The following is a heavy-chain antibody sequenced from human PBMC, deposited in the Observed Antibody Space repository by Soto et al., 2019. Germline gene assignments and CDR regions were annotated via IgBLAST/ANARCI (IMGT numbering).Heavy chain of an antibody. CDR2: IYYSGTT. D-gene: IGHD3-10*01. Sequence: QVQLQESGPGLVKPSQTLSLKCSVTGDSINNAEYYWSWIRQHAGQGQEWIGYIYYSGTTYYNPSLKSRITISIDTSKNQFSLDMSSVTAADTAVYYCARVRGHAFDIRGQGTMVTVSS. J-gene: IGHJ3*02. CDR3: ARVRGHAFDI. CDR1: GDSINNAEYY. V-gene: IGHV4-31*03.